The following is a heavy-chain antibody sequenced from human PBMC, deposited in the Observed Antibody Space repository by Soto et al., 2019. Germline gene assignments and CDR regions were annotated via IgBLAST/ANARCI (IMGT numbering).Heavy chain of an antibody. D-gene: IGHD2-21*01. J-gene: IGHJ6*02. CDR3: ARDPLIGNTDYGLDV. CDR2: INNDGSST. V-gene: IGHV3-74*01. CDR1: GFTFSSFC. Sequence: EVQLVESGGGLVQPGGSLRLSCAASGFTFSSFCMHWVRQAPGKGLVWVSRINNDGSSTAYADSVKGRFTISRDNAKSTLYLQVTSLRAEDTAVYYCARDPLIGNTDYGLDVWGQGTTITVSS.